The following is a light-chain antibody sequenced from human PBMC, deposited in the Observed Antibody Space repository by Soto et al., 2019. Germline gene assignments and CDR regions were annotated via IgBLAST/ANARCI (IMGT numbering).Light chain of an antibody. V-gene: IGLV2-23*02. Sequence: QSALTQPASVSGSPGQSITISCTGTSSDVGSHNLVSWYQQHPGQAPKLMIYEVTKRRLGVSTRFSASKSGNTASLTISGLQAEDEADYYCCSYGGSRAVFGGGTQLTVL. CDR3: CSYGGSRAV. CDR2: EVT. CDR1: SSDVGSHNL. J-gene: IGLJ7*01.